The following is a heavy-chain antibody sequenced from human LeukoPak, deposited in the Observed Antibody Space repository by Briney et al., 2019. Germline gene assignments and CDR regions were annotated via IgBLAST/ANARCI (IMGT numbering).Heavy chain of an antibody. D-gene: IGHD3-22*01. CDR2: IYYSGST. V-gene: IGHV4-31*03. Sequence: SQTLSLTCTVSGGSISSGGYYWSWIRQHPGKGLEWIGYIYYSGSTYYNPSLKSRVTISVDTSKNQFSLKLSSVTAADTAVYYCARGGMGYDSSGYQETVDYWGQGTLVTVSS. CDR3: ARGGMGYDSSGYQETVDY. CDR1: GGSISSGGYY. J-gene: IGHJ4*02.